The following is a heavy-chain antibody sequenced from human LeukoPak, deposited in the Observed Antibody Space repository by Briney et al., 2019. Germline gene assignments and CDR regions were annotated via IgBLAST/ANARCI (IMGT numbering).Heavy chain of an antibody. CDR3: AREDGVSSDDAFDL. CDR2: IYTSGST. Sequence: SETLSLTCTVSGGSISGDYWSWIRQPAGTGLEWIGRIYTSGSTIYNPSLKSRVTMSVDTSKNQFSLKLSAVTAADTAMYYCAREDGVSSDDAFDLWGQGTMVTIS. D-gene: IGHD3-10*01. J-gene: IGHJ3*01. CDR1: GGSISGDY. V-gene: IGHV4-4*07.